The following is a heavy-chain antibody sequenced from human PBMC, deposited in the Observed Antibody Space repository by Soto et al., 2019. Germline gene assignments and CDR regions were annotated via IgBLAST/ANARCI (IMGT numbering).Heavy chain of an antibody. D-gene: IGHD3-16*01. Sequence: RASVKVSCKVSGYRFTTYGINWVRQAPGQGLEWVGWFNPDNQNTNYAQKFQDRVSLTTDSSTNTAYMELRDLRSDDTAVYYCARVRFGDPFDFWGQGSLVTSPQ. J-gene: IGHJ4*02. V-gene: IGHV1-18*01. CDR2: FNPDNQNT. CDR3: ARVRFGDPFDF. CDR1: GYRFTTYG.